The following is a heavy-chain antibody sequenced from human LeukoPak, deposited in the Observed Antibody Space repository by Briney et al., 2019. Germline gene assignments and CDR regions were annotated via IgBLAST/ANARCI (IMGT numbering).Heavy chain of an antibody. CDR3: ARAIYGSGKIDY. CDR1: GSSISSGGYS. D-gene: IGHD3-10*01. CDR2: IYHSGST. Sequence: PSETLSLTCAVSGSSISSGGYSWSWIRQPPGKGLEWIGYIYHSGSTYYNPSLKSRVTMSVDTSKNQFSLKLSSVTAADTAVYYCARAIYGSGKIDYWGQGTLVTVSS. J-gene: IGHJ4*02. V-gene: IGHV4-30-2*01.